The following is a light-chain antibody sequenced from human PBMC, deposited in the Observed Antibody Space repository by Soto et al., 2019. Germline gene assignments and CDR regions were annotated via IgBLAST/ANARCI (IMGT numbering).Light chain of an antibody. J-gene: IGKJ2*01. Sequence: EIVLTQSPATLSLSPGERATLSCRASQSVRSYLAWYQQKPGQAPSLLIYDASNRATGIPARFSGSGSGTDFTLTISSLEPEDFAVYYGQQCSNWPYTFGKGTNLEIK. CDR3: QQCSNWPYT. CDR2: DAS. CDR1: QSVRSY. V-gene: IGKV3-11*01.